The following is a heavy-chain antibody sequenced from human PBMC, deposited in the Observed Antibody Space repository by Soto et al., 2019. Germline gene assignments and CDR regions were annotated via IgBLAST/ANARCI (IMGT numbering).Heavy chain of an antibody. CDR3: ASRPIAAGTSYFGL. V-gene: IGHV4-59*01. J-gene: IGHJ4*02. Sequence: PSEPLSLGCTFSGGSISSYYWSWIRQPPGKGLELIGHMYYSGTTNYNPSRKSRATISVDTSKNQFSLEVKSVTDADTDVSYCASRPIAAGTSYFGLWGQGRLYT. CDR2: MYYSGTT. D-gene: IGHD6-13*01. CDR1: GGSISSYY.